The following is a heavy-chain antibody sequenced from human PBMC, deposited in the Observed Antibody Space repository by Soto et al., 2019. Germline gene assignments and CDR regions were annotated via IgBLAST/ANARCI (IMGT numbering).Heavy chain of an antibody. D-gene: IGHD3-3*01. CDR1: GYTFTSYD. CDR3: ARGRPRREWQRFDP. J-gene: IGHJ5*02. CDR2: MNPNSGNT. V-gene: IGHV1-8*01. Sequence: QVQLVQSGAEVKKPGASVKVSCKASGYTFTSYDINWVRQATGQGLEWMGWMNPNSGNTGYAQKFQGRVTMTRNTSISTAYMELSSQRSEDTAVYYCARGRPRREWQRFDPWGQGTLVTVSS.